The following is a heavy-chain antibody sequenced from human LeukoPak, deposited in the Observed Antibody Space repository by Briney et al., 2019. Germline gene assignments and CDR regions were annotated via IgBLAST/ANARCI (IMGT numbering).Heavy chain of an antibody. D-gene: IGHD3-3*01. Sequence: GRSLRLSCAASGFTFSSYAMHWVRQAPGKGLEWVAVISYDGSNKYYADSVKGRFTISRDNSKNTLYLQMNSLRAGDTAVYYCARDEPPSIDPEWLLAYWGQGTLVTVSS. V-gene: IGHV3-30-3*01. CDR3: ARDEPPSIDPEWLLAY. CDR1: GFTFSSYA. CDR2: ISYDGSNK. J-gene: IGHJ4*02.